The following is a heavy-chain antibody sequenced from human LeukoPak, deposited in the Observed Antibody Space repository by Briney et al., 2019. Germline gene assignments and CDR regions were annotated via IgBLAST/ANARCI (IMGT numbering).Heavy chain of an antibody. CDR2: ISYDGSNK. D-gene: IGHD6-19*01. Sequence: GGSLRLSCAASGFTFSSYGMHWVRQAPGKGLEWVAIISYDGSNKYYADSVKGRFTISRDNSKNTLYLQMNSLRAEDTAVYYCARDSRIAVAGASPYYYYGMDVWGQGTTVTVSS. CDR1: GFTFSSYG. V-gene: IGHV3-30*04. J-gene: IGHJ6*02. CDR3: ARDSRIAVAGASPYYYYGMDV.